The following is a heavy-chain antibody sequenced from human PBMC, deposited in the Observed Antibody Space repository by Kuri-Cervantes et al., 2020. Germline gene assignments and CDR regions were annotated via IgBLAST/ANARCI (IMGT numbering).Heavy chain of an antibody. Sequence: GESLKISWATSGFTFSSYAMHWVRQAPGKGLEWAAVISYDGSNKYYADSVKGRFTTSRGNSKNTLYLQMNSLRAEDTAVYYCAKDRIAVAGPIDYWGQGTLVTVSS. J-gene: IGHJ4*02. CDR1: GFTFSSYA. CDR2: ISYDGSNK. D-gene: IGHD6-19*01. CDR3: AKDRIAVAGPIDY. V-gene: IGHV3-30*04.